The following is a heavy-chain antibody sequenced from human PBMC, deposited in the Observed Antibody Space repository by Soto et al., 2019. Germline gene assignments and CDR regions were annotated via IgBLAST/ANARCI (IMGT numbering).Heavy chain of an antibody. CDR3: ARTYSSSCNYLDY. Sequence: QVQLVESGGGVVQPGRSLRLSCTASGFTFDSHTMHWVRQSPGKGLEWVALISFDGSLKYDSDSVKGRFSISRDNSKNTVFLEMNSLIPEDTAVYYCARTYSSSCNYLDYWCQGVQVIVSS. J-gene: IGHJ4*02. CDR2: ISFDGSLK. D-gene: IGHD6-13*01. V-gene: IGHV3-30*04. CDR1: GFTFDSHT.